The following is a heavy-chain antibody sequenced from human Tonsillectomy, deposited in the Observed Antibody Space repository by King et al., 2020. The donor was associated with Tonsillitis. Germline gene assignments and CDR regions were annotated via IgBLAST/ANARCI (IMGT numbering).Heavy chain of an antibody. Sequence: VQLVESGGGLVQPGRSVRLSCAASGFIFDDYGMHWVRQAPGKGLEWVSHISWDSGTRAYADAVKGRFTISRDNAKNSLHLQMNSLRVEDTAVYYCAKAGFEWVPSYWYFDLWGRGTLVTVSS. CDR2: ISWDSGTR. CDR3: AKAGFEWVPSYWYFDL. D-gene: IGHD1-26*01. V-gene: IGHV3-9*01. J-gene: IGHJ2*01. CDR1: GFIFDDYG.